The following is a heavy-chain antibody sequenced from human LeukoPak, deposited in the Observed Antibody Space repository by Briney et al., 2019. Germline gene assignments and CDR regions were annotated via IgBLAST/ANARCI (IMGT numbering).Heavy chain of an antibody. J-gene: IGHJ5*01. Sequence: GASVKVSCKASGYTFTSYAMNWVRPAPGQGLEWKGWINTNTGNPTYAQGFTGRFVFSLDTSVSTAYLQITSLKSEDTAVYYCARGRDYGDLDSWGQGTLVTVSS. CDR3: ARGRDYGDLDS. CDR1: GYTFTSYA. V-gene: IGHV7-4-1*02. D-gene: IGHD4-17*01. CDR2: INTNTGNP.